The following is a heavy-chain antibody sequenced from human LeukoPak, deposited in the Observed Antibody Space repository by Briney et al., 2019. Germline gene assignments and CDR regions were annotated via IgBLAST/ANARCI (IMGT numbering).Heavy chain of an antibody. V-gene: IGHV3-23*01. J-gene: IGHJ4*02. Sequence: GGSLRLSCAASGFTFSSYAMSWVRQAPGKGLEWVSAISGSGGSTYYADSVKGRFTISRDNSKNTLYPQMNSLRAEDTAVYYCAKGDSITMIVVVIDYWGQGTLVTVSS. CDR2: ISGSGGST. CDR3: AKGDSITMIVVVIDY. D-gene: IGHD3-22*01. CDR1: GFTFSSYA.